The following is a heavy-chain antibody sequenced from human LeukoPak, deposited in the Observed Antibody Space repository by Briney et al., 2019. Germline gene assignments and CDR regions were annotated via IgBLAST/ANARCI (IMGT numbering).Heavy chain of an antibody. CDR2: ISAYNGNT. V-gene: IGHV1-18*04. D-gene: IGHD3-3*01. Sequence: GESLKISCKGSGYSFTSYWIGWVRQAPGQGLEWMGWISAYNGNTNYAQKLQGRVTMTTDTSTSTAYMELRSLRSDDTAVYYCARDGDDFWSGYTSYYYYMDVWGKGTTVTVSS. J-gene: IGHJ6*03. CDR3: ARDGDDFWSGYTSYYYYMDV. CDR1: GYSFTSYW.